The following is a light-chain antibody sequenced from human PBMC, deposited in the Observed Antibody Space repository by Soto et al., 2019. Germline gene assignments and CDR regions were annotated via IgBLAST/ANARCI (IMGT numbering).Light chain of an antibody. CDR3: NSYRHSTTLV. V-gene: IGLV2-14*01. J-gene: IGLJ1*01. CDR1: SSHVGGYNS. Sequence: QSALTQPASVSGSPGQSITISCTGTSSHVGGYNSVSWFQQHPSKAPKLILYEVSHRPSGVSIRFSGSKSGNTASLTISGLQAEDEADYYCNSYRHSTTLVFGTGSKVTVL. CDR2: EVS.